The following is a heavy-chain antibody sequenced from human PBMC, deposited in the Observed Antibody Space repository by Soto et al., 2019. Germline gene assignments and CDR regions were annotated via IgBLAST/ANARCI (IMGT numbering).Heavy chain of an antibody. CDR1: GFTFSSYA. J-gene: IGHJ4*02. V-gene: IGHV3-30-3*01. CDR2: ISYDGSNK. CDR3: ARGRGWFGELVYHFDY. Sequence: QVQLVESGGGVVQPGRSLRLSCAASGFTFSSYAMHWVRQAPGKGLEWVAVISYDGSNKYYADSVKGRFTISRDNSKNTLYLQMNSLRAEDTAVYYCARGRGWFGELVYHFDYWGQGTLVTVSS. D-gene: IGHD3-10*01.